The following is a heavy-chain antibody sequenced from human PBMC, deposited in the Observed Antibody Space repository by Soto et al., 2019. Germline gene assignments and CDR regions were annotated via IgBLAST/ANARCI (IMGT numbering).Heavy chain of an antibody. D-gene: IGHD2-21*01. Sequence: PGGSLRLSCAASGFTFSSYSMNWARQAPGKGRGWVSYISSSSSTIYYADSVKGRFTISRDNAKNSLYLQMNSLRAEDTAVYYCARVAVEHIVVVLNAFDIWGQGTMVTVSS. CDR3: ARVAVEHIVVVLNAFDI. V-gene: IGHV3-48*01. J-gene: IGHJ3*02. CDR2: ISSSSSTI. CDR1: GFTFSSYS.